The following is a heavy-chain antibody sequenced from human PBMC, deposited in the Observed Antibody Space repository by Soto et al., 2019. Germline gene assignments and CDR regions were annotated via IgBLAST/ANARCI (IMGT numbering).Heavy chain of an antibody. CDR2: IYYSGST. CDR1: GGSISSSSYD. Sequence: LSLTCTVSGGSISSSSYDWGWILQPPGKGLEWIGSIYYSGSTYYNPSLKSRVTISVDTSKNQFSLKLSSVTAADTAVYYCARHSLSQLELVPGGMDVWGQGTTVTVSS. CDR3: ARHSLSQLELVPGGMDV. D-gene: IGHD1-1*01. V-gene: IGHV4-39*01. J-gene: IGHJ6*02.